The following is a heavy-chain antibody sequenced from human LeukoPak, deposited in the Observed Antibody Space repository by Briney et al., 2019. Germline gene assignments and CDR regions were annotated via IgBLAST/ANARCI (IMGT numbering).Heavy chain of an antibody. CDR1: AFTFSSSW. CDR2: INLDGTDK. CDR3: ASNYGGNSVH. J-gene: IGHJ4*02. D-gene: IGHD4-23*01. V-gene: IGHV3-7*05. Sequence: GGSLRPSCEASAFTFSSSWMTWVRQAPGKGLEWVAKINLDGTDKRYVDSVKGRFTISRDNAKNSLYLQMNSLRAEDTAVYYCASNYGGNSVHRGQGTLVTVSS.